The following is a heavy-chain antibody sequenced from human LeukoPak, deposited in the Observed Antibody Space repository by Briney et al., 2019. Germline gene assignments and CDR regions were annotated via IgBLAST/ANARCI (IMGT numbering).Heavy chain of an antibody. CDR2: IYYSGNT. J-gene: IGHJ3*01. Sequence: SETLSLTCTVSGGSIRSSRYYWGWLRQPPGKGLEWIGRIYYSGNTYYNPSLKRQLTLSVETTTTQFSPHLPPLTPPYPAIYCCARVKNLYDSAPVAFDVWGQGTMVTVSP. D-gene: IGHD5/OR15-5a*01. V-gene: IGHV4-39*07. CDR1: GGSIRSSRYY. CDR3: ARVKNLYDSAPVAFDV.